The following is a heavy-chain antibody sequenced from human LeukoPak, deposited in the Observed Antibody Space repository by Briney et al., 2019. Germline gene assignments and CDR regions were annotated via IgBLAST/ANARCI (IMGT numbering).Heavy chain of an antibody. Sequence: TPGGSLRLSCAASGFTFSSYSMNWVRQAPGKGLEWVSSISSSSSYIYYADSVKGRFTISRDNSKNTLYLQMNSLRAEDTAVYYCARDALNYDFWSGYYVHGMDVWGQGTTVTVPS. CDR1: GFTFSSYS. V-gene: IGHV3-21*01. CDR2: ISSSSSYI. D-gene: IGHD3-3*01. J-gene: IGHJ6*02. CDR3: ARDALNYDFWSGYYVHGMDV.